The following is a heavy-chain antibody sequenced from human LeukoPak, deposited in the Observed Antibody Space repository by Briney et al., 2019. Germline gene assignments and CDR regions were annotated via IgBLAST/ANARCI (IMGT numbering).Heavy chain of an antibody. J-gene: IGHJ4*02. Sequence: GGSLRLSCTASGFTLSSYEMSWIRQAPGRGLEWVSSIDYSGGSTHYADSVMGRFTISRDNSKNTLYLQMNSLRAEDTAVYYCAKDQVLWFGGDYFDYWGQGTLVTVSS. CDR2: IDYSGGST. CDR1: GFTLSSYE. D-gene: IGHD3-10*01. CDR3: AKDQVLWFGGDYFDY. V-gene: IGHV3-23*01.